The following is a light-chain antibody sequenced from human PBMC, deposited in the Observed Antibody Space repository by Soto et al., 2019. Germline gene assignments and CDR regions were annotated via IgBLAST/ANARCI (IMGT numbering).Light chain of an antibody. J-gene: IGKJ1*01. CDR3: QQYGSSPTWT. CDR1: QSISSY. V-gene: IGKV1-39*01. Sequence: DIQMTQSPSSLSASVGDRVTITCRASQSISSYLNWYQQKPGKAPKLLIYAASSLQSGVPSRFSGSGSGTDFTLTISRLEPEDFAVYYCQQYGSSPTWTFGQGTKLDIK. CDR2: AAS.